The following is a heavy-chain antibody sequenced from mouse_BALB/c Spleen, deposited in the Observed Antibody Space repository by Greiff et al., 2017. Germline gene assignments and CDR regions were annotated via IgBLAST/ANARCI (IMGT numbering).Heavy chain of an antibody. Sequence: EVQLQESGGGLVQPGGSLKLSCAASGFTFSSYGMSWVRQTPDKRLELVATINSNGGSTYYPDSVKGRFTISRDNAKNTLYLQMSSLKSEDTAMYYCAREDYYGNYWYFDVWGAGTTVTVSS. J-gene: IGHJ1*01. CDR2: INSNGGST. D-gene: IGHD2-1*01. CDR3: AREDYYGNYWYFDV. CDR1: GFTFSSYG. V-gene: IGHV5-6-3*01.